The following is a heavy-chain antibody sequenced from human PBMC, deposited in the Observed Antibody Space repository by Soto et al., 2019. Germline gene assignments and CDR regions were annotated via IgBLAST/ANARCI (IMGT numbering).Heavy chain of an antibody. V-gene: IGHV3-21*01. J-gene: IGHJ6*03. CDR3: ARDKDYYYYMDV. Sequence: PGGSLRLSCAASGFTFSSYSMNWVRQAPGKGLEWVSSISSSSSYIYYADSVKGRFTISRDNAKNSLYLQMNSLRAEDTAVYYCARDKDYYYYMDVWGKGTKVTVSS. CDR2: ISSSSSYI. CDR1: GFTFSSYS.